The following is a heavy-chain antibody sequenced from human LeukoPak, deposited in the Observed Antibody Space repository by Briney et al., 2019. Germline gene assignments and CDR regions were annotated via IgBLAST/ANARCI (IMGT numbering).Heavy chain of an antibody. CDR3: ATYDFWSGSFDY. J-gene: IGHJ4*02. V-gene: IGHV3-30*03. CDR2: ISYDGSNK. Sequence: GGSLRLSCAASGFTFSSYGMHWVRQAPGKGLEWVAVISYDGSNKYYADSVKGRFTISRDNSKNTLYLQMNSLRAEDTAVYYCATYDFWSGSFDYWGQGTLVTVSS. D-gene: IGHD3-3*01. CDR1: GFTFSSYG.